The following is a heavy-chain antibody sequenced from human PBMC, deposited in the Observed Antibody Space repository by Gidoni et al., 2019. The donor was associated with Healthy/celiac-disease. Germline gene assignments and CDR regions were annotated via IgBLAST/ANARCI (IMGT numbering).Heavy chain of an antibody. Sequence: QVQLVQSGAEVKKPGASVKVSCKASGYTFTSYGISWVRQAPGQGLEWMGWISAYNGNTNYAQKLQGRVTMTTDTSTSTAYMELRSLRSDDTAVYYCARDRGALRYFDWFPTNWFDPWGQGTLVTVSS. J-gene: IGHJ5*02. D-gene: IGHD3-9*01. CDR3: ARDRGALRYFDWFPTNWFDP. CDR2: ISAYNGNT. V-gene: IGHV1-18*01. CDR1: GYTFTSYG.